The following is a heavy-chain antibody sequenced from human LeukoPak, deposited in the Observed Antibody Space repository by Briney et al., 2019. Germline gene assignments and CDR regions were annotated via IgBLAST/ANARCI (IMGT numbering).Heavy chain of an antibody. V-gene: IGHV3-7*01. CDR2: IKQDGSKN. D-gene: IGHD2-21*01. CDR3: ARDVVFDY. J-gene: IGHJ4*02. Sequence: GGALRLSCAASGFTVSSDWMSWGRQGPGEGLEWVAKIKQDGSKNYYVASVKGRFTISRDNATTSLYLKMNSLRAEDTAVYYCARDVVFDYWAQGPLVPVSS. CDR1: GFTVSSDW.